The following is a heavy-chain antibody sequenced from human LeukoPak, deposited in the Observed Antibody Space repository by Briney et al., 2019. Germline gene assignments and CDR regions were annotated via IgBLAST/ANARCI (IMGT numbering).Heavy chain of an antibody. Sequence: ASVKVSCKASGYTFTGYYMHWARQAPGQGLEWMGWINPNSGGTNYAQKFQGRVTMTRDTSISTAYMELSRLRSDDTAVYYCARVNSYNWNDVRFDPWGQGTLVTVSS. V-gene: IGHV1-2*02. CDR2: INPNSGGT. CDR3: ARVNSYNWNDVRFDP. CDR1: GYTFTGYY. D-gene: IGHD1-20*01. J-gene: IGHJ5*02.